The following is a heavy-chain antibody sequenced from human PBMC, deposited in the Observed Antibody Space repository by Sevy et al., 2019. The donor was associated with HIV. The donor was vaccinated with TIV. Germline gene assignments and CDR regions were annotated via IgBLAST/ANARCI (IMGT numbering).Heavy chain of an antibody. Sequence: GGSLRLSCAASGFTFSDHYMEWVSQAPGKGLESVGRTRNKADSYTTEYAASVKGRFTISRDDSKNSLYLQMNSLKTEDTAVYYCATHAGLAAAGRVFDYWGQGTLVTVSS. D-gene: IGHD6-13*01. CDR1: GFTFSDHY. CDR2: TRNKADSYTT. CDR3: ATHAGLAAAGRVFDY. V-gene: IGHV3-72*01. J-gene: IGHJ4*02.